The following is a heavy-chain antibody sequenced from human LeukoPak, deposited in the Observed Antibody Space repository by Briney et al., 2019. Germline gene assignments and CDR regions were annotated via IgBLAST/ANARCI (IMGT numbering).Heavy chain of an antibody. D-gene: IGHD3-22*01. CDR2: ISSSGNTI. CDR1: GFTFGDYF. Sequence: PGGSLRLSCAASGFTFGDYFRTWIRQAPGKGLEWVSYISSSGNTIYYADSVKGRFTISRDNVKNSLYLQVNSLRAEGTAVYYCARDHDSSGFEVDDAFDIWGQGTMVTVSS. V-gene: IGHV3-11*04. J-gene: IGHJ3*02. CDR3: ARDHDSSGFEVDDAFDI.